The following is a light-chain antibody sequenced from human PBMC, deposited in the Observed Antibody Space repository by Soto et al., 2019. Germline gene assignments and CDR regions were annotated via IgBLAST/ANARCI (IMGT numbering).Light chain of an antibody. CDR2: DAS. J-gene: IGKJ3*01. Sequence: EIVLTQSPATLSLSPGERATLSCRASQSVSSYLAWYQQKPGQAPRLLIYDASNRATGIPARFSGSWAGSDCTLTISSLEPEDFGVYFCQQRSYWPPIFTFGPGTKVDI. V-gene: IGKV3-11*01. CDR1: QSVSSY. CDR3: QQRSYWPPIFT.